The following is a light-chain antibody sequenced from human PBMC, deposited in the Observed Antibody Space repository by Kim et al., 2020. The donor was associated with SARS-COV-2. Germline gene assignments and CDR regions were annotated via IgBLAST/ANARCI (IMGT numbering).Light chain of an antibody. J-gene: IGKJ4*01. CDR2: AAA. CDR1: QTISRY. V-gene: IGKV1-39*01. Sequence: ASVGDRVTISCRASQTISRYLNWYQQTSGKAPKLLIYAAASLQSGVPSRFSGSGSGTDLTLTISSLHPEDFATYFCQQSYSTPLTFGGGTKVDIK. CDR3: QQSYSTPLT.